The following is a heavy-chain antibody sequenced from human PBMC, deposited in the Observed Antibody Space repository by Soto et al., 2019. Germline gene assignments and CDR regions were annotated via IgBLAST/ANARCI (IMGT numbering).Heavy chain of an antibody. J-gene: IGHJ6*02. Sequence: EVQLVQSGPEVKKPGESLKISCKGSGYSFTNYWIGWVRQMPGKGLEWMGIMYPGDSDTRYNPSFQGQLTISADKSISTAYLQWSSLKASDTAVYFCARQAGYCGGVGCYRPGMAVWGQGTTVTVSS. CDR2: MYPGDSDT. D-gene: IGHD2-15*01. CDR1: GYSFTNYW. V-gene: IGHV5-51*01. CDR3: ARQAGYCGGVGCYRPGMAV.